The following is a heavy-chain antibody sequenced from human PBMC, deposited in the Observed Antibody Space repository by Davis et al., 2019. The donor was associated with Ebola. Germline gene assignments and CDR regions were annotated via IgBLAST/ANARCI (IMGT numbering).Heavy chain of an antibody. D-gene: IGHD5-18*01. J-gene: IGHJ6*02. V-gene: IGHV4-34*01. CDR2: INHSGST. CDR3: ARGRGYSYGYHYYYYGMDV. Sequence: MPSETLSLTCAVYGVSFSGYYWSWIRQPPGKGLEWIGEINHSGSTNYNPSLKSRVTISVDTSKNQFSLKLSSVTAADTAVYYCARGRGYSYGYHYYYYGMDVWGQGTTVTVSS. CDR1: GVSFSGYY.